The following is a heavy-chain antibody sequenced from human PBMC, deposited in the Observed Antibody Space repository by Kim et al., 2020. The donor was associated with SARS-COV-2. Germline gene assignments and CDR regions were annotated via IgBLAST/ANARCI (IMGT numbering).Heavy chain of an antibody. CDR1: GYTFTSYY. CDR2: INPSGGST. J-gene: IGHJ4*02. CDR3: ARASSTYYDSSGYGPLLIDY. D-gene: IGHD3-22*01. V-gene: IGHV1-46*01. Sequence: ASVKVSCKASGYTFTSYYMHWVRQAPGQGLEWMGIINPSGGSTSYAQKFQGRVTMTRDTSTSTVYMELSSLRSEDTAVYYCARASSTYYDSSGYGPLLIDYWGQGTLVTVSS.